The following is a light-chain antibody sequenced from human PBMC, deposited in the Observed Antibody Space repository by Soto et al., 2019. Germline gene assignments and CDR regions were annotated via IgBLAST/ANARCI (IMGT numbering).Light chain of an antibody. Sequence: QSALTQPASVSGSPGQSITISCTGTSSDVGGYNSVSWYQQHPGKAPKLMIYEVSNRPSGVSNRFSGSKSGNTASLTISGLQAEDEADYYCSSYTRSSAYVFGTGTKLTVL. CDR3: SSYTRSSAYV. CDR1: SSDVGGYNS. J-gene: IGLJ1*01. CDR2: EVS. V-gene: IGLV2-14*01.